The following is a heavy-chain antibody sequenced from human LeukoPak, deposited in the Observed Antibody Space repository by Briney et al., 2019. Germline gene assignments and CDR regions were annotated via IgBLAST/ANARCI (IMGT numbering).Heavy chain of an antibody. CDR3: AKDSRATYTPSNAFDI. J-gene: IGHJ3*02. Sequence: GGSLRLSCAASGFTFSSYWMHWVRQAPGKGPVWVSYITTDGSATAYADSVKGRFTISRDNAENTLYLQMNSLRAEDTAVYYCAKDSRATYTPSNAFDIWGQGTMVTVSS. D-gene: IGHD1-26*01. CDR1: GFTFSSYW. CDR2: ITTDGSAT. V-gene: IGHV3-74*01.